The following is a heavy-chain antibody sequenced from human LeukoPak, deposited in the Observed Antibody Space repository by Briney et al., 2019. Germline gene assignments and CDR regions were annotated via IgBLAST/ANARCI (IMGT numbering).Heavy chain of an antibody. V-gene: IGHV1-69*01. Sequence: SVKVSCKASGGTFSSYAISWVRQAPGQGLEWMGGIIPIFGTANYAQKFQGRVTITADESTSTAYMELSSLRSEDTAVYYCARDPGVFTLWDGSDSWGQGTLVTVSS. D-gene: IGHD3-10*01. CDR3: ARDPGVFTLWDGSDS. J-gene: IGHJ4*02. CDR1: GGTFSSYA. CDR2: IIPIFGTA.